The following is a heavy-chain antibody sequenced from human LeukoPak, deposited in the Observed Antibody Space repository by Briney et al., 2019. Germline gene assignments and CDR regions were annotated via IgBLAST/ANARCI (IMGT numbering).Heavy chain of an antibody. CDR1: GGSFSGYY. V-gene: IGHV4-34*01. CDR3: AVGPPNRSGSYPFDY. J-gene: IGHJ4*02. D-gene: IGHD1-26*01. Sequence: SETLSLTCAVYGGSFSGYYWSWIRQPPGKGLEWIGEINHSGSTNYNPSLKSRVTISVDTSKNQFSLNLSSVTAADTAVYYCAVGPPNRSGSYPFDYWGQGTLVTVSS. CDR2: INHSGST.